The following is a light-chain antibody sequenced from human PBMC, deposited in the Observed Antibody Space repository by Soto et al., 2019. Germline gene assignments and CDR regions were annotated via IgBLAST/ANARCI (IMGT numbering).Light chain of an antibody. J-gene: IGKJ2*01. Sequence: EIALTQSPATLSLSPGERATLSCRASQSVSSYLAWYQQKPGQAPRLLIYDASNRATGIPARFSGSGSGTDFTLTISSLEPEDFAVYYCQQRSNWHTFGQGTKLEI. V-gene: IGKV3-11*01. CDR1: QSVSSY. CDR2: DAS. CDR3: QQRSNWHT.